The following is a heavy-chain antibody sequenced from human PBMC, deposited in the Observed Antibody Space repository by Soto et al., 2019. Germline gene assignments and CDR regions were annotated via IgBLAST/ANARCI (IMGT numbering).Heavy chain of an antibody. CDR1: GYTLTELS. CDR2: FDPEDGET. Sequence: ASVKVSCKVSGYTLTELSMHWVRQAPGKGLEWMGGFDPEDGETIYAQKFQGRVTMTEDTSKNQVVLTMTNMDPVDTATYYCAHKSPVADNYAMDVWGQGTTVTVSS. J-gene: IGHJ6*02. V-gene: IGHV1-24*01. CDR3: AHKSPVADNYAMDV.